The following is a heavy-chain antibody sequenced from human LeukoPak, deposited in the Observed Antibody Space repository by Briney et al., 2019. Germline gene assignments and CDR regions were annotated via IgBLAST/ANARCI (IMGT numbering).Heavy chain of an antibody. CDR2: IIPIFGTA. CDR1: GGTFSSYA. J-gene: IGHJ4*02. D-gene: IGHD6-19*01. Sequence: SVKVSCKASGGTFSSYAISWVRQAPGQGLEWMGRIIPIFGTANYAQKFQGRVTITTDESTSTAYMELSSLRSEDTAVYYCARDPGYSSGWYLDYWGQGTPVTVSS. CDR3: ARDPGYSSGWYLDY. V-gene: IGHV1-69*05.